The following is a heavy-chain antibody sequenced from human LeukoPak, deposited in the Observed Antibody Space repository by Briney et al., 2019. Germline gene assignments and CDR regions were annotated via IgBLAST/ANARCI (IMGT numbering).Heavy chain of an antibody. V-gene: IGHV3-64D*06. Sequence: GGSLRLSCAASGFTLTTYGMHWVRQAPGKGLEYVSSISSNGGSTYYADSVKGRFTISRDNSKNTLFLQMSSLRTEDTAVYYCASPYSGYDYNFDHWGQGTLVTVSS. CDR1: GFTLTTYG. CDR3: ASPYSGYDYNFDH. CDR2: ISSNGGST. J-gene: IGHJ4*02. D-gene: IGHD5-12*01.